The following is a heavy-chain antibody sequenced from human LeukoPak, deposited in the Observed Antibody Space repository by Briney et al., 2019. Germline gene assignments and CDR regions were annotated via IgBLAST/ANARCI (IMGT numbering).Heavy chain of an antibody. D-gene: IGHD3-22*01. Sequence: PGGSLRLSCAASGFTFSSYWMSWVRQAPGKGLEWVANIKQDGSEKYYVDSVKGRFTISRGNAKNSLYLQMNSLRAEDTAVYYCAREAVVVSTRYCDYWGQGTLVTVSS. CDR3: AREAVVVSTRYCDY. CDR1: GFTFSSYW. CDR2: IKQDGSEK. J-gene: IGHJ4*02. V-gene: IGHV3-7*01.